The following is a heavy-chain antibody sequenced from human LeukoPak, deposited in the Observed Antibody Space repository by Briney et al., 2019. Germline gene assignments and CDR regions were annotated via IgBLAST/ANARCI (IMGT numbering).Heavy chain of an antibody. V-gene: IGHV4-59*01. CDR3: ARGRSSTYYYMDV. J-gene: IGHJ6*03. D-gene: IGHD1-26*01. CDR2: IYYSGST. Sequence: PSETLSLTCTVSGGSISSYYWSWIRQPPGKGLEWIGYIYYSGSTNYNPSLKSQVTISVDTSKNQFSLKLSSVTAADTAVYYCARGRSSTYYYMDVWGKGTTVTVSS. CDR1: GGSISSYY.